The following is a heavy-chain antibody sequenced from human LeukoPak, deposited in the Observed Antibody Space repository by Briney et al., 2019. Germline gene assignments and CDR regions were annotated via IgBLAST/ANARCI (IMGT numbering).Heavy chain of an antibody. J-gene: IGHJ6*02. CDR3: ARANVDTAMDTYYYYGMDV. Sequence: SETLSLTCTVSGGSISSGSYYWSWIRQPPGKGLEWIGYIYYSGSTKYNPSLKSRVTISVDTSNNQFSLKLSSVTAADTAVYYCARANVDTAMDTYYYYGMDVWGQGTTVTVS. CDR1: GGSISSGSYY. CDR2: IYYSGST. V-gene: IGHV4-61*01. D-gene: IGHD5-18*01.